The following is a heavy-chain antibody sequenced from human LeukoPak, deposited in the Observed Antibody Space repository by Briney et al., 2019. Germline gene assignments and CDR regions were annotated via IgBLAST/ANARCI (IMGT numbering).Heavy chain of an antibody. CDR3: AKARSGSYYFDY. J-gene: IGHJ4*02. Sequence: PGGSLRPSCAASGFTFSSYSMNWVRQAPGKGLKWVSSISSSSSYIYYADSVKGRFTISRDNAKNSLYLQMNSLRAEDMALYYCAKARSGSYYFDYWGQGTLVTVSS. V-gene: IGHV3-21*04. CDR1: GFTFSSYS. CDR2: ISSSSSYI. D-gene: IGHD1-26*01.